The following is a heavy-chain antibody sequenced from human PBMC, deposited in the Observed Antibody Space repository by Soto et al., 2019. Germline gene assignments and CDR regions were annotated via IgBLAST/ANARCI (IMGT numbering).Heavy chain of an antibody. D-gene: IGHD6-13*01. CDR1: GFTFSSYA. Sequence: PGGSLRLSCAASGFTFSSYAMSWVLQAPGKGLEWVSAISGSGGSTYYADSVKGRFTISRDNSKNTLYLQMNSLRAEDTAVYYCAKALYSSSQNWFDPWGQGTLVTVSS. J-gene: IGHJ5*02. V-gene: IGHV3-23*01. CDR2: ISGSGGST. CDR3: AKALYSSSQNWFDP.